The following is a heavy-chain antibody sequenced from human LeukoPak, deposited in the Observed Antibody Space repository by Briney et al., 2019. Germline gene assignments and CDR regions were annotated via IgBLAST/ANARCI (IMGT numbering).Heavy chain of an antibody. V-gene: IGHV1-2*02. J-gene: IGHJ6*02. D-gene: IGHD6-19*01. CDR2: INPNSGGT. CDR3: ARSSIAVAGRDSYYYYYGMDV. Sequence: ASVKVSCKASGYSFTSHGISWVRQAPGQGLEWMGWINPNSGGTNYAQKFQGRVTMTRDTSISTAYMELSRLRSDDTAVYYCARSSIAVAGRDSYYYYYGMDVWGQGTTVTVSS. CDR1: GYSFTSHG.